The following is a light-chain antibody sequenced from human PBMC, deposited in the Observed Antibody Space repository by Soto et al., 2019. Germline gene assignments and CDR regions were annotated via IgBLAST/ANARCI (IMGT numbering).Light chain of an antibody. CDR1: QSVSSN. CDR3: QQYGNSPIT. J-gene: IGKJ5*01. CDR2: GAS. Sequence: EIVMTQPPATLSVSPGERATLSCMASQSVSSNLAWYQQKPGQAPRLLIYGASTRATGIPARFSGTGSETDFTLTISRLEPEDFAVYYCQQYGNSPITFGQGTRLEIK. V-gene: IGKV3-15*01.